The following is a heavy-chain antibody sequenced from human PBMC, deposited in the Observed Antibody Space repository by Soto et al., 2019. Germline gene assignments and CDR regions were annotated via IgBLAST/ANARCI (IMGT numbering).Heavy chain of an antibody. V-gene: IGHV4-39*01. J-gene: IGHJ4*02. CDR2: INHSGST. Sequence: PTEPLSVTCTVSYGSINSTYGSCLLLRLTPGNGLECIGEINHSGSTNYNPSLKSRVTISVDTSKNQFSLRLSSMTAADTGVYYCVRFYGDYVNGVKRRYFDCWGQGTLVTVSS. D-gene: IGHD4-17*01. CDR1: YGSINSTYGS. CDR3: VRFYGDYVNGVKRRYFDC.